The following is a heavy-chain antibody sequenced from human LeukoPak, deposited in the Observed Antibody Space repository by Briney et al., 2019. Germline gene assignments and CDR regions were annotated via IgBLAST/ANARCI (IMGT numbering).Heavy chain of an antibody. CDR2: IIGSGGDT. D-gene: IGHD6-19*01. V-gene: IGHV3-23*01. CDR1: GFTFSSYA. J-gene: IGHJ4*02. CDR3: AKDARRSSGWYFFDH. Sequence: PGGSLRLSCAASGFTFSSYAMSWVRQAPGKGLEWVSTIIGSGGDTYYADSVKGRFTISRDNSRDTLYLQMNSLRVEDTAVYYCAKDARRSSGWYFFDHWGQGTLVTVSS.